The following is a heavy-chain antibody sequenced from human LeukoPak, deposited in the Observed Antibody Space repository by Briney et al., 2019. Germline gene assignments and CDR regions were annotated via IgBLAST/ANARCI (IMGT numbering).Heavy chain of an antibody. J-gene: IGHJ4*02. Sequence: GGFLRLSCAASGFTLSSCGMHWVRQAPGKGLEWVAVITYDGITTYFDDSVKGRFTISRDTSKSMLYLQMNSLRPEDTAVYYCVKEQSSGNYRTADFWGQGTLVTVSS. CDR3: VKEQSSGNYRTADF. CDR2: ITYDGITT. V-gene: IGHV3-30*18. CDR1: GFTLSSCG. D-gene: IGHD3-10*01.